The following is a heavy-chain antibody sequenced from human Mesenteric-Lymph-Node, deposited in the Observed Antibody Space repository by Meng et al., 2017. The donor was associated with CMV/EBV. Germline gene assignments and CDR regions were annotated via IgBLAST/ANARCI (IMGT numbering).Heavy chain of an antibody. CDR1: GFTFSSYN. D-gene: IGHD1-7*01. J-gene: IGHJ3*02. CDR2: ISGSGGST. CDR3: AKGLITGTTRGAFDI. Sequence: GGSLRLSCAASGFTFSSYNMNWVRQTPGKGLEWVSAISGSGGSTYYADSVKGRFTISRDNSKNTLYLQMNSLRAEDTAVYYCAKGLITGTTRGAFDIWGQGTMVTVSS. V-gene: IGHV3-23*01.